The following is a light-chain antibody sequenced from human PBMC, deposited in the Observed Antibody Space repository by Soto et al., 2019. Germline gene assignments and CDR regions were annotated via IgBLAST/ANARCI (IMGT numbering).Light chain of an antibody. J-gene: IGKJ3*01. CDR2: LGS. Sequence: DIVLTQSPLSLPVTPGEPASISCRSSHSLRHNNGYNYLDWYLQKPGQSPQLLIYLGSNRASGVPDRFSASGSGTDFTLKISRVEAEDVGVYCCMQGLHSPRFTFGPGTKVDIK. CDR1: HSLRHNNGYNY. CDR3: MQGLHSPRFT. V-gene: IGKV2-28*01.